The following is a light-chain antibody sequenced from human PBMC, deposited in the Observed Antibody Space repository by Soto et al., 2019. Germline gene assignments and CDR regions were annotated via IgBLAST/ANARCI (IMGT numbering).Light chain of an antibody. CDR3: QQYNNWPQT. J-gene: IGKJ1*01. Sequence: EIVMTQSPATLSVSPGERATLSCRASQSVRSNVAWYQQKPGQPPRLLMFGAFTRATGIPARFSGSGSGTQFTLTISSLQSEDFAVYFCQQYNNWPQTFGQGTKVEIK. CDR2: GAF. V-gene: IGKV3-15*01. CDR1: QSVRSN.